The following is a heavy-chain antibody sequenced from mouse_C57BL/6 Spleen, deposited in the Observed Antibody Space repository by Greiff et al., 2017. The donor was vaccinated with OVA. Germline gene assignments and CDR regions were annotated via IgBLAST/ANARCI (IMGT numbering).Heavy chain of an antibody. CDR3: AREGLRRDYYAMDY. V-gene: IGHV5-17*01. CDR1: GFTFSDYG. D-gene: IGHD2-4*01. CDR2: ISSGSSTI. Sequence: EVKLMESGGGLVKPGGSLKLSCAASGFTFSDYGMHWVRQAPEKGLEWVAYISSGSSTIYYADTVKGRFTISRDNAKNTLFLQMTSLRSEDTAMYYCAREGLRRDYYAMDYWGQGTSVTVSS. J-gene: IGHJ4*01.